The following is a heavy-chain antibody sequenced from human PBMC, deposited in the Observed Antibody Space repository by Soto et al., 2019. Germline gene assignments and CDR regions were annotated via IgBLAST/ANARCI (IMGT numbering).Heavy chain of an antibody. CDR2: IYYSGST. CDR1: GDSISSYY. J-gene: IGHJ4*01. D-gene: IGHD6-19*01. CDR3: GSLGVAGGTPDY. Sequence: SETLSLTCTVSGDSISSYYWSWIRQPPGKGLEWIGHIYYSGSTNYNPSLKSRVSISVDTSKNQFSLKLSSVTAADTAVYYCGSLGVAGGTPDYWGQGTLVTVSS. V-gene: IGHV4-59*01.